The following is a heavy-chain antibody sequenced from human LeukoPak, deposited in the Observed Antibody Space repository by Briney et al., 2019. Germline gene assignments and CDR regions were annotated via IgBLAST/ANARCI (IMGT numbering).Heavy chain of an antibody. D-gene: IGHD3-3*01. J-gene: IGHJ3*02. CDR1: GFTFSSHS. CDR2: TTSTNNI. V-gene: IGHV3-69-1*01. CDR3: ARAQTLFWEFDGFDI. Sequence: GGSLRLSCAASGFTFSSHSINWVRQAPGKGLEWIATTTSTNNIHYADSVKGRFTISRDNAENSVYLQMNSLRDEDTAVYSCARAQTLFWEFDGFDIWGRGTKVTVSS.